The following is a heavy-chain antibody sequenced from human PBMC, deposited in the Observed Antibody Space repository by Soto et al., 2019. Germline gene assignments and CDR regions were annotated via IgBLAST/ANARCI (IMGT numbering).Heavy chain of an antibody. CDR2: MNADNGDT. Sequence: QVQLVQSGAEVKKPGASVKVSCKAYGYTFTSYAMYWVRQAPGQRLEWMGWMNADNGDTKYSQKFQGRVTITRDTSASTAYMELSSLTSEDTAVYYCARAASHPDYWGQGTLVTASS. CDR1: GYTFTSYA. CDR3: ARAASHPDY. J-gene: IGHJ4*02. V-gene: IGHV1-3*01.